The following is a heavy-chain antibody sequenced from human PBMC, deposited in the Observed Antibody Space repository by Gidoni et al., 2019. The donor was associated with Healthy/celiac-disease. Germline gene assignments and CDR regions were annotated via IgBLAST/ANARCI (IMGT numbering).Heavy chain of an antibody. CDR1: GFSLSTSGMC. CDR2: IDWDDDK. CDR3: ARIQVVGSSWPYYYYYGMDV. D-gene: IGHD6-13*01. Sequence: QVTLRESGPALVKPTQTLTLTCTFSGFSLSTSGMCVSWIRQPPGKALEWLARIDWDDDKYYSTSLKTRLTISKDTSKNQVVITMTNMDPVDTATYYCARIQVVGSSWPYYYYYGMDVWGQGTTVTVSS. J-gene: IGHJ6*02. V-gene: IGHV2-70*15.